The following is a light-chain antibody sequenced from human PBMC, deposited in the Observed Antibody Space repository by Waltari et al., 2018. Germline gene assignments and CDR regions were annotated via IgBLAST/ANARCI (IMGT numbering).Light chain of an antibody. CDR3: HQYTSSHLT. V-gene: IGKV3-20*01. CDR1: QSVISAY. CDR2: GGS. Sequence: EIVLTQSPGTLSLSPGETATLSCRASQSVISAYLAWYQHKPGKAPRLLIYGGSSRATGVPDRFSGSGSGTDFTLTITTLEPEDFAVYYCHQYTSSHLTFGPGTRVDIK. J-gene: IGKJ3*01.